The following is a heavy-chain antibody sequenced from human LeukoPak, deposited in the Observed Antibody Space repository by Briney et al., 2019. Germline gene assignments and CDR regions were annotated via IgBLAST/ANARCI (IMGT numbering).Heavy chain of an antibody. CDR3: AKAGSGSSGYFDY. J-gene: IGHJ4*02. Sequence: GGSLRLSCAASGFTFSSYAMSWVRQAPGKGLEWVSAISGSGGSTYYADSVKGRFTISRDNSKDTLYLQMNSLRAEDTAVYYCAKAGSGSSGYFDYWGQGTLVTVSS. V-gene: IGHV3-23*01. D-gene: IGHD1-26*01. CDR1: GFTFSSYA. CDR2: ISGSGGST.